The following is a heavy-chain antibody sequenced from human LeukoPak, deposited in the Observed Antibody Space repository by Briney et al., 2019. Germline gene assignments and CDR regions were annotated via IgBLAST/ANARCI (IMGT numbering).Heavy chain of an antibody. Sequence: GGSLRLSCAASGFTFSSYAMSWVRQAPGKGLEWVSAISGSGGSTYYADSVKGRFTISRDNSKNTLYLQMNSLRAEDTAVYYCARRLYCSSSSCHTGPDAFDIWGQGTMVTVSS. J-gene: IGHJ3*02. CDR1: GFTFSSYA. V-gene: IGHV3-23*01. D-gene: IGHD2-2*02. CDR3: ARRLYCSSSSCHTGPDAFDI. CDR2: ISGSGGST.